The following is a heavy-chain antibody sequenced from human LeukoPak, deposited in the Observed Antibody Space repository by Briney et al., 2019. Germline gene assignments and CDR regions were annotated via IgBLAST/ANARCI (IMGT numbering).Heavy chain of an antibody. CDR2: INWNSDTK. Sequence: GGSLRLSCVGSGFAFHNYAMNWVRRPPGKGLEWVSAINWNSDTKSYADSVKGRFTISRDRAGNSLYLQMGSLRPEDTAVYYCAKDTGGNGAYFYAMDVWGQGTSVTVS. D-gene: IGHD4-23*01. CDR1: GFAFHNYA. CDR3: AKDTGGNGAYFYAMDV. V-gene: IGHV3-9*01. J-gene: IGHJ6*02.